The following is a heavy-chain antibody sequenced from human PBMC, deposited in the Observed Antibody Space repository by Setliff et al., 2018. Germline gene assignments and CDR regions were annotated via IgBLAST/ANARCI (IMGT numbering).Heavy chain of an antibody. J-gene: IGHJ6*01. V-gene: IGHV1-18*01. CDR3: ARERIYDGLNYNGMDV. CDR2: ISGYDGNT. D-gene: IGHD3-3*01. Sequence: AASVKVSCKTSGYTFSNYGVSWVRQAPGQGLEWMGWISGYDGNTKYAQNLPGRVTMTTDTSTTTAYMELRSLRSDDTAVYYCARERIYDGLNYNGMDVWGQGTTVTVSS. CDR1: GYTFSNYG.